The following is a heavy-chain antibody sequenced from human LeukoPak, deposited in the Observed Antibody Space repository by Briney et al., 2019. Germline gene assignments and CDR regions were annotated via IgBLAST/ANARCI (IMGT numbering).Heavy chain of an antibody. Sequence: PSETLSLTCTVSGASISNYYWTWIRQPPGQGMEWIGHVFYSGSTTYNPSLKSRVTISVDRSKNQFSLKLISVTAADTAVYYCAREFCGGGSCGWFDPWGQGTLVTVSS. J-gene: IGHJ5*02. CDR3: AREFCGGGSCGWFDP. D-gene: IGHD2-21*01. V-gene: IGHV4-59*01. CDR1: GASISNYY. CDR2: VFYSGST.